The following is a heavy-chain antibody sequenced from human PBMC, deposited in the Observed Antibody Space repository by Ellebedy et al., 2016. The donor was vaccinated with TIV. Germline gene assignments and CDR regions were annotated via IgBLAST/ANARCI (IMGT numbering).Heavy chain of an antibody. CDR2: ISYSGST. J-gene: IGHJ4*02. Sequence: SETLSLXXTVSGGSISSSIYYWGWIRQPPGKGLEWIGIISYSGSTYYNPSLKSRVTISVDTSKNQFSLKLSSVTAADTAVYYCARHGGGNYFAGIDYWGQGTLITVSS. CDR3: ARHGGGNYFAGIDY. CDR1: GGSISSSIYY. V-gene: IGHV4-39*01. D-gene: IGHD1-26*01.